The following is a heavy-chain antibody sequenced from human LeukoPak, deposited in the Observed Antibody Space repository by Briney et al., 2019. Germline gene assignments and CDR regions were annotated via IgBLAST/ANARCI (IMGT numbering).Heavy chain of an antibody. CDR2: IYYTGST. D-gene: IGHD6-13*01. CDR3: ARRFGHQLVRGYYFYMDV. V-gene: IGHV4-59*08. Sequence: KTSETLSLTCTVSGGSISPCYWSWIRQPPGKGLEWIGYIYYTGSTDYNPSLKSRVTTSVDTSKNQLSLRLSSVTAADTAVYYCARRFGHQLVRGYYFYMDVWGKGTTVTVS. J-gene: IGHJ6*03. CDR1: GGSISPCY.